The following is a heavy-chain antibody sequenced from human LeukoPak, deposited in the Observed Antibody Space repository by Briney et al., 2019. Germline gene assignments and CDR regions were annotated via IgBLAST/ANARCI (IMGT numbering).Heavy chain of an antibody. CDR2: IYSDGRT. V-gene: IGHV3-66*01. CDR3: SRVGYTYKTRAL. J-gene: IGHJ4*02. D-gene: IGHD5-18*01. Sequence: PGGSLRLSCAASGFIVSNNYMFWVRQAPGKGLEWVSAIYSDGRTYYADSVRGRFTISRDISKSTLYLQMSSLRAEDTAVYFCSRVGYTYKTRALWGQGTPVTVSS. CDR1: GFIVSNNY.